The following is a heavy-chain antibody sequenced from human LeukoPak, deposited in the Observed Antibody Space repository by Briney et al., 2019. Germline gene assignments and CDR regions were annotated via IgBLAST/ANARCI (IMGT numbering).Heavy chain of an antibody. D-gene: IGHD5-12*01. CDR3: ARASGYSGYARAAEYFQH. CDR2: IHYSGHT. V-gene: IGHV4-59*01. J-gene: IGHJ1*01. CDR1: GRSISSYF. Sequence: SETLSLPCTVSGRSISSYFWRWIRQPPEKGLEWIGCIHYSGHTNHNPSLKSRVTISVDTSKNHFSLKLSSVTAADTAVYDCARASGYSGYARAAEYFQHWGQGTLVTVSS.